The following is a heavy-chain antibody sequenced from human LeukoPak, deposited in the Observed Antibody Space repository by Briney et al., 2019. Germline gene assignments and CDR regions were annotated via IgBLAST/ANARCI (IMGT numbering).Heavy chain of an antibody. CDR3: ARGRGDEYGDYDY. D-gene: IGHD4-17*01. V-gene: IGHV4-59*05. CDR2: IYYSGST. J-gene: IGHJ4*02. Sequence: SETLSLTCTVSGGSISSYYWSWIRQPPGKGLEWIGSIYYSGSTYYNPSLKSRVTISVDTSKNQFSLKLSSVTAADTAVYYCARGRGDEYGDYDYWGQGSLVTVSS. CDR1: GGSISSYY.